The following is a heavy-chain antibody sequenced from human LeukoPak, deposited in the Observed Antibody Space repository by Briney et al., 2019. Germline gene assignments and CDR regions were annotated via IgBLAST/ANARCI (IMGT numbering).Heavy chain of an antibody. CDR1: VGSFSGYY. Sequence: SETLSLTCAVYVGSFSGYYWSWIRQPPGKGLEWIGEINHSGSTNYNSSLKSRVTISVDTSKNQFSLKLSSVTAADTAVYYCARMNGDYGFRNYFYYGLDVWGQGTTVAVSS. CDR2: INHSGST. J-gene: IGHJ6*02. D-gene: IGHD4-17*01. V-gene: IGHV4-34*01. CDR3: ARMNGDYGFRNYFYYGLDV.